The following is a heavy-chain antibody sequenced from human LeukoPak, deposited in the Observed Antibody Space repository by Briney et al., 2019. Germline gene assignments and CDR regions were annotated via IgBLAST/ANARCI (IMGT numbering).Heavy chain of an antibody. CDR1: GFTFSNAW. V-gene: IGHV3-15*01. CDR3: TTGRDY. CDR2: IKSKAHGGTK. J-gene: IGHJ4*02. Sequence: GGSLRPSCAVSGFTFSNAWMTWVRQAPGKGLEWVGRIKSKAHGGTKDYAAPVKGRFTISGDDSENTVFLQMNSLKIEDTAVYYCTTGRDYWGQGTLVTVSS.